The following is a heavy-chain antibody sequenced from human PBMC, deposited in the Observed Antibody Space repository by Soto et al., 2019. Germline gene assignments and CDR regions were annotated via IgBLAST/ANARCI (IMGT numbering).Heavy chain of an antibody. D-gene: IGHD2-15*01. Sequence: EVQLVESGGGLVQPGGSLRLSCAASGFTFSSYWMSWVRQAPGKGLEWVATIKEDGSEKYYVDSVKGRFTISRDNARNSLYLQMNSLRAEDTAVYYCARAYSDAFDIWGQGTMVTVSS. J-gene: IGHJ3*02. V-gene: IGHV3-7*03. CDR1: GFTFSSYW. CDR2: IKEDGSEK. CDR3: ARAYSDAFDI.